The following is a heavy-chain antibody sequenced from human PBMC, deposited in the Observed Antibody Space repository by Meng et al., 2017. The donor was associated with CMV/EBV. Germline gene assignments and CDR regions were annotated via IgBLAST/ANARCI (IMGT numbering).Heavy chain of an antibody. D-gene: IGHD6-13*01. CDR3: ASWAPAIAAAGSTLAVFDY. J-gene: IGHJ4*02. CDR2: IYHSENT. V-gene: IGHV4-4*02. Sequence: IGRKNWWNGAGQAPGKGLDRIGEIYHSENTNYTPSLKSGFTISVDKSKNQFSLKLSSVTAADTAVYYCASWAPAIAAAGSTLAVFDYWGQGTLVTVSS. CDR1: IGRKNW.